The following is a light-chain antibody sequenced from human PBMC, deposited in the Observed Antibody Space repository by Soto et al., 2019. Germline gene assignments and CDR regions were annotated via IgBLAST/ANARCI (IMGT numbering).Light chain of an antibody. J-gene: IGKJ1*01. Sequence: EIVMTQSPANLSVSPGERATLSCRASKSVSSNLAWYQQKPGQAPRLLIYGSSTRAAAIPARFSGGGSGTVFTLTISSLQSEDFAVYYCQQYDNWPRTFGQGTKVEIK. V-gene: IGKV3-15*01. CDR2: GSS. CDR1: KSVSSN. CDR3: QQYDNWPRT.